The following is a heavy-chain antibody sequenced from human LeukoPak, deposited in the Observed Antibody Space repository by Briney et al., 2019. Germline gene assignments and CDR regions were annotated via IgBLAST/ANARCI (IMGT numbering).Heavy chain of an antibody. CDR1: GYTFTSYG. CDR2: ISAYNGNT. CDR3: ARDRWNSLYYYYYYSMDV. V-gene: IGHV1-18*01. J-gene: IGHJ6*02. D-gene: IGHD1/OR15-1a*01. Sequence: ASVKVSCKASGYTFTSYGISWVRQAPGQGLEWMGWISAYNGNTNYAQKLQGRVTMTTDTSTSTAYMELRSLRSDDTAVYYCARDRWNSLYYYYYYSMDVWGQGTTVTVSS.